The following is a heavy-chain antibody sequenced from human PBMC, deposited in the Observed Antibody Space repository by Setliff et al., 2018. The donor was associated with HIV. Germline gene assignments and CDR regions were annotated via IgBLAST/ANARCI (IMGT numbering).Heavy chain of an antibody. CDR1: GGSISRTNW. CDR2: IYHSGNT. CDR3: GRGPHIVGAPWAVIDY. V-gene: IGHV4-4*02. D-gene: IGHD1-26*01. J-gene: IGHJ4*02. Sequence: SETLSLTCAVSGGSISRTNWWSWVRQSPGKGLEWIGEIYHSGNTNYNPSLKSRVTISVEKPKNQFSLRLSSVTAADTAIYYCGRGPHIVGAPWAVIDYWAQGKPVTVSS.